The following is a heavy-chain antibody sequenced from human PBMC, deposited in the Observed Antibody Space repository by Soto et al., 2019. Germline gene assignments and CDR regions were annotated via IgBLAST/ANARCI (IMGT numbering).Heavy chain of an antibody. V-gene: IGHV4-4*07. Sequence: SETLSLTCTVSGATISRYFWRWIRQPAGKGLEWIGRVDTRGSTTYNPSRKSRVTMSVDTFKSQFSLNLTSMTAANTAVYYCAREKAVAHRGWLEPWAPGTLVTVSS. J-gene: IGHJ5*02. CDR2: VDTRGST. D-gene: IGHD6-19*01. CDR1: GATISRYF. CDR3: AREKAVAHRGWLEP.